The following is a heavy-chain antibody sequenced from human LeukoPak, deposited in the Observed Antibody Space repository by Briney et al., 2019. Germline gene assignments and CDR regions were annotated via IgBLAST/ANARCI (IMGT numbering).Heavy chain of an antibody. CDR1: GFTFRLYS. CDR3: ARDRDWAFDY. J-gene: IGHJ4*02. D-gene: IGHD3-9*01. Sequence: GGSLRLSCAASGFTFRLYSMNWVRQAPGKRLEWLSYIRSTDGAIAYADSVKGRFTISRDDAKNSLYLQMNSLRDEDTAVYYCARDRDWAFDYWGQGTLITVSS. V-gene: IGHV3-48*02. CDR2: IRSTDGAI.